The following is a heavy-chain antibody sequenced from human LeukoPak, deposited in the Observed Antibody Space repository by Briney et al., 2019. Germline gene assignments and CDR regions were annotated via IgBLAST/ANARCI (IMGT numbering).Heavy chain of an antibody. CDR1: GFGGSRNY. V-gene: IGHV3-66*01. J-gene: IGHJ4*02. CDR2: IYPGGST. Sequence: GGSLRLSCAGSGFGGSRNYVTWVRQAPGKGLEWVSVIYPGGSTYYADAVKGRFIISRDNSNNTLYLQMDNLRAEDTAVYYCATDRPVYWGQGTLVTVSS. CDR3: ATDRPVY.